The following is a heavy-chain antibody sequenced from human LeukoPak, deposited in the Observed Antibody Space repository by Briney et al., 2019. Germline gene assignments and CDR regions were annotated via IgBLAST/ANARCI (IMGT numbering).Heavy chain of an antibody. CDR1: GGSISSYY. V-gene: IGHV4-59*08. D-gene: IGHD2-8*02. CDR2: ISDIGSI. CDR3: AGHHPRNTVDF. J-gene: IGHJ4*02. Sequence: SETLSLTCTVSGGSISSYYWSWIRQPPGKGLEWIAYISDIGSINYNPSLKSRVTISLDTSKNQFALKLSSVTAADTAVYYCAGHHPRNTVDFWGQGTLVTVSS.